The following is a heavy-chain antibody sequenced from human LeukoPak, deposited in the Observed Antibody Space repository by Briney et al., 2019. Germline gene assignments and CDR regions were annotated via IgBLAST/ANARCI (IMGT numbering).Heavy chain of an antibody. CDR3: ARRGSTWYDY. CDR1: GGSINNFY. J-gene: IGHJ4*02. CDR2: IYSSGSA. D-gene: IGHD6-13*01. V-gene: IGHV4-4*07. Sequence: PSETQSLTCTVSGGSINNFYWSWMRQPAGKGLEWIGRIYSSGSADYNPSLKSRVTMSVDTSKNQFSLKLNSVTAADTAVYYCARRGSTWYDYWGQGTLVTVSS.